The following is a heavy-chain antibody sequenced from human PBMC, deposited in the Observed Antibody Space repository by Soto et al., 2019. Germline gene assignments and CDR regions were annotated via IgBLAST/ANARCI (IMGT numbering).Heavy chain of an antibody. D-gene: IGHD2-15*01. CDR1: GFTFSSYA. V-gene: IGHV3-23*01. J-gene: IGHJ4*02. CDR2: ISGSGGST. Sequence: EAQLLESGGGLVQPGGSLRLSCAASGFTFSSYAMSWVRQAPGKGLEWVSAISGSGGSTYYADSVKGRFTISRDNSKNTLYLQMNSLRAEDTAVYYCASRYIVVVVAATHYFDYWGQGTLVTVSS. CDR3: ASRYIVVVVAATHYFDY.